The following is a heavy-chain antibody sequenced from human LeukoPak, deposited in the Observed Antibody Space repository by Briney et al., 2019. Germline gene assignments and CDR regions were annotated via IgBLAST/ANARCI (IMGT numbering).Heavy chain of an antibody. J-gene: IGHJ5*02. V-gene: IGHV1-2*02. Sequence: ASVKVSCKASGYTFTGSYMHWVRQAPGQGLEWMGWSNPNSGGTNYAQKFQGRVTMPRDTSISTAYMELSRLRSDDTAVYYCARGAYYYDSSGYYWFDPWGQGTLVTVSS. CDR1: GYTFTGSY. CDR2: SNPNSGGT. CDR3: ARGAYYYDSSGYYWFDP. D-gene: IGHD3-22*01.